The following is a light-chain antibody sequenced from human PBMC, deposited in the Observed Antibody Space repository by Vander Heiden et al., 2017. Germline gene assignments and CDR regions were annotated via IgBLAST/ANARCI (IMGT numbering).Light chain of an antibody. Sequence: EIVLTQSPGTLSLSPGERATLSCRASQSVTSSSLAWYQQKPGQAPRLLIYGASSRAAGIPDRFSGSGSGTDFTLTISRLEPEDFAVYYCQQYGSSPVITFGGGTKVEI. CDR3: QQYGSSPVIT. CDR1: QSVTSSS. V-gene: IGKV3-20*01. CDR2: GAS. J-gene: IGKJ4*01.